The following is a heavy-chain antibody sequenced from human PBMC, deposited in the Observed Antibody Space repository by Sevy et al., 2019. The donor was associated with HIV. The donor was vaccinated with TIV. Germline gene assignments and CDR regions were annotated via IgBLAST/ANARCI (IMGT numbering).Heavy chain of an antibody. Sequence: SETLSLTCAVSGYSISSGYYWGWIRQPPGKGLEWIGSIYHSGSTYYNPSLKSRVTISVDTSKNQFSLKLSSVTDADTAVYYCARDLARYDFWSGYYYYYGMDVWGQGTTVTVSS. CDR1: GYSISSGYY. V-gene: IGHV4-38-2*02. CDR2: IYHSGST. CDR3: ARDLARYDFWSGYYYYYGMDV. D-gene: IGHD3-3*01. J-gene: IGHJ6*02.